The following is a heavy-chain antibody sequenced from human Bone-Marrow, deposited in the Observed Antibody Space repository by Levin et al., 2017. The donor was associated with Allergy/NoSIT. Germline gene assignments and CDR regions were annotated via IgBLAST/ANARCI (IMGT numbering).Heavy chain of an antibody. Sequence: SLKISCVTSGFSFDEYAMHWVRQAPGQGLEWVSGISRNSDSRRYADSVKGRFTISRDNSKNSVYLHLSSLSGEDTALYYCAKGVGRRDGYNGFDYWGPGTLVTVSS. V-gene: IGHV3-9*01. CDR3: AKGVGRRDGYNGFDY. CDR1: GFSFDEYA. D-gene: IGHD5-24*01. J-gene: IGHJ4*02. CDR2: ISRNSDSR.